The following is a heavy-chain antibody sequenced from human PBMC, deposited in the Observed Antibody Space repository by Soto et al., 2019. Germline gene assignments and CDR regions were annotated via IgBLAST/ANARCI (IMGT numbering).Heavy chain of an antibody. V-gene: IGHV3-7*01. Sequence: EVQLVESGGGLVQPGGSLRLSCAASGFTFSSSWMSWVRQAPGKGLEWVANIEQDESEKYYVDSVKGRFTISRDNAKNSLYLQMHSLRAEDTALYYCARVSMAAAASDYWGQGTLVTVSS. CDR1: GFTFSSSW. J-gene: IGHJ4*02. CDR2: IEQDESEK. D-gene: IGHD6-13*01. CDR3: ARVSMAAAASDY.